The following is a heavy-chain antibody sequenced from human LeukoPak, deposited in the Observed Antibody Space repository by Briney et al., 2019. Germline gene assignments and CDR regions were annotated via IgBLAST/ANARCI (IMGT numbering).Heavy chain of an antibody. J-gene: IGHJ1*01. V-gene: IGHV4-30-4*08. CDR3: VRVLTGS. Sequence: SQTLSLTCTVSGGSISSGGYYWSWIRQPPGKGLEWIGEINHSGSTNYNPSLKSRVTISVDTSKNQLSLKLNSVTAADTAVYYCVRVLTGSWGQGTLVTVSS. CDR1: GGSISSGGYY. D-gene: IGHD3-9*01. CDR2: INHSGST.